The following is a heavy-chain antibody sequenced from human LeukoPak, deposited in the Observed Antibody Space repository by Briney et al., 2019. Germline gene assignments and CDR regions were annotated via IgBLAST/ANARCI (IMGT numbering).Heavy chain of an antibody. V-gene: IGHV4-34*01. CDR2: INHSGST. J-gene: IGHJ3*01. CDR1: GGSFSGYY. CDR3: VRPDDNSFDF. D-gene: IGHD3-9*01. Sequence: SETLSLTCAVYGGSFSGYYWSWIRQPPGKGLEWIGEINHSGSTNYNPSLKSRVTISVDTSKNQFSLKLCSVTAADTAVYYCVRPDDNSFDFWGQGTMVTVSS.